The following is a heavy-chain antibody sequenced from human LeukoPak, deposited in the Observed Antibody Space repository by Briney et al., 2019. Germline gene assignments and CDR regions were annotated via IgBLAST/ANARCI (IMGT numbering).Heavy chain of an antibody. Sequence: GGSLRLSCAASGFTFSNYAMNWVRQAPGKGPERVSVITGSGGTTFYADSVKGRFTISRDNSKNTVSLQMNSLRAEDTAVYYCATAGGSSGSYPLIYWGQGILVTVSS. CDR2: ITGSGGTT. D-gene: IGHD6-19*01. J-gene: IGHJ4*02. CDR3: ATAGGSSGSYPLIY. V-gene: IGHV3-23*01. CDR1: GFTFSNYA.